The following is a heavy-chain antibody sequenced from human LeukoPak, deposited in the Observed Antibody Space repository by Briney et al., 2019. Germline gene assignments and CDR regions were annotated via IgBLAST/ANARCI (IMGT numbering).Heavy chain of an antibody. CDR1: GGSFSGYY. D-gene: IGHD3-10*01. CDR2: INHSGST. Sequence: PSETLSLTCAVYGGSFSGYYWSWIRQPPGKGLEWIGEINHSGSTNYNPSLKSRVTISVDTSKNQFSLKLSSVTAADTAVYYCARGQKITMVRGVIPRLDYWGQGTLVTVSS. CDR3: ARGQKITMVRGVIPRLDY. V-gene: IGHV4-34*01. J-gene: IGHJ4*02.